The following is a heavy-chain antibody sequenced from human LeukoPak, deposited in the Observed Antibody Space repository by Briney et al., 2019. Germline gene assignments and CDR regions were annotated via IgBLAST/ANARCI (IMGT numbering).Heavy chain of an antibody. CDR3: AKADYGSGSDYFDY. V-gene: IGHV3-9*01. J-gene: IGHJ4*02. Sequence: GGSLRLSCAASGFTFDDYAMHWVRQAPGKGLEWVSGISWNSGSIGYADSVKGRFTISRDNAKNSLYLQMNSLRAEDTALYYCAKADYGSGSDYFDYWGQGTLVTVSS. D-gene: IGHD3-10*01. CDR2: ISWNSGSI. CDR1: GFTFDDYA.